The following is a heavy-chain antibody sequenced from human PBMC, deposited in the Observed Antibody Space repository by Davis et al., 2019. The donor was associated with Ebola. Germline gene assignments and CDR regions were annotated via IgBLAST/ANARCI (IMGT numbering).Heavy chain of an antibody. CDR1: GFTFSSYA. J-gene: IGHJ6*02. CDR3: AKEPLRSSLEWLLYYYYGMDV. V-gene: IGHV3-23*01. CDR2: ISGSGGST. D-gene: IGHD3-3*02. Sequence: GESLKISCAASGFTFSSYAMSWVRQAPGKGLEWVSAISGSGGSTYYADSVKGRFTISRDNSKNTLYLQMNSLRAEDTAVYYCAKEPLRSSLEWLLYYYYGMDVWGQGTTVTVSS.